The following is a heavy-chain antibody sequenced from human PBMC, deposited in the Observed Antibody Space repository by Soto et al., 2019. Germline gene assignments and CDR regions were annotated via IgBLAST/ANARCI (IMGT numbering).Heavy chain of an antibody. CDR2: IPQDGVDG. CDR3: ARDHLILPAHDFFYGSDV. CDR1: GFTFSMYS. V-gene: IGHV3-7*03. Sequence: GGSLRLSCEVSGFTFSMYSMSWVRQSPGKGLEWVTKIPQDGVDGHYADSVKGRFTISRDNGKNSLYLQLNNLRAEDTAVYYCARDHLILPAHDFFYGSDVWGRGATVTVSS. D-gene: IGHD2-21*02. J-gene: IGHJ6*02.